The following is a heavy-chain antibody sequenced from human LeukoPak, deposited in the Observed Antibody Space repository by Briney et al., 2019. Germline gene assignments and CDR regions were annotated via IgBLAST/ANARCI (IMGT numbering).Heavy chain of an antibody. CDR2: INSDGSST. J-gene: IGHJ6*02. CDR1: GFTFSSYW. Sequence: GGSLRLSCAASGFTFSSYWMHWVRQAPGKGLVWVSRINSDGSSTYYADSVKGRFTISRDNSKNTLYLQMSSLRAEDTAVYYCVKLYEPLSRIQLWFGYGMDVWGQGTTVTVSS. V-gene: IGHV3-74*01. D-gene: IGHD5-18*01. CDR3: VKLYEPLSRIQLWFGYGMDV.